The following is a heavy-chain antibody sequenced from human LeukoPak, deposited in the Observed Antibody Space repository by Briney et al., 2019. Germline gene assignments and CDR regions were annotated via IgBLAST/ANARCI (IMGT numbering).Heavy chain of an antibody. CDR2: ISGSGGST. V-gene: IGHV3-23*01. CDR3: AKDKVLWFGESSDGMDV. D-gene: IGHD3-10*01. CDR1: GFTFSSYA. Sequence: GGSLRLSCAASGFTFSSYAMSWVRLAPGKGLEWVSAISGSGGSTYYADSVKGRFTISRDNSKNTLYLQMNSLRAEDTAVYYCAKDKVLWFGESSDGMDVWGKGTTVTVSS. J-gene: IGHJ6*04.